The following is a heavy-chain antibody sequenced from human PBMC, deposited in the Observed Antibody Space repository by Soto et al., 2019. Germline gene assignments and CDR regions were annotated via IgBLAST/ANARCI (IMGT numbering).Heavy chain of an antibody. CDR1: GYTFTSFY. V-gene: IGHV1-46*01. J-gene: IGHJ4*02. CDR2: INPSGDST. D-gene: IGHD3-10*01. CDR3: ARDWEFGY. Sequence: ASVKVSCKASGYTFTSFYMHWVRQAPGQGLEWMGVINPSGDSTSYAQKFQGRLTITRDTSTSTLYMELSSPRSEDTAVYYCARDWEFGYWGQGTLVTVS.